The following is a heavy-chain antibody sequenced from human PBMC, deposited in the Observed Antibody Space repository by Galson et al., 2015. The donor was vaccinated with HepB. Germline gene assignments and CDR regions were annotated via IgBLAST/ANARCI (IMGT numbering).Heavy chain of an antibody. V-gene: IGHV3-23*01. Sequence: SLRLSCAASGFTFSSYAMSWVRQAPGKGLEWVSAISGSGGSTYYADSVKGRFTISRDNSKNTLYLQMNSLRAEDTAVYYCARDSSSYDAFDIWGQGTMVTVSS. CDR1: GFTFSSYA. J-gene: IGHJ3*02. CDR3: ARDSSSYDAFDI. CDR2: ISGSGGST. D-gene: IGHD6-13*01.